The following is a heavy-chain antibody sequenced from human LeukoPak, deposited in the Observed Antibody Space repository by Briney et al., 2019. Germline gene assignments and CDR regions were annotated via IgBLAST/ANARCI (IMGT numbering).Heavy chain of an antibody. D-gene: IGHD3-10*01. J-gene: IGHJ5*02. Sequence: KPSETLSLTCTVSGGSISSSSYYWDWIRQPPGKGLEWIGYIYYSGSTYYNPSLKSRVTISVDTSKNQFSLKLSSVTAADTAVYYCAPRFLGSPHHQKGWFDPWGQGTLVTVSS. CDR1: GGSISSSSYY. CDR3: APRFLGSPHHQKGWFDP. V-gene: IGHV4-30-4*08. CDR2: IYYSGST.